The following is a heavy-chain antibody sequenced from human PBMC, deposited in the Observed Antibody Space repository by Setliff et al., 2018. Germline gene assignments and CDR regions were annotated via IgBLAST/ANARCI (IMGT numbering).Heavy chain of an antibody. D-gene: IGHD3-16*01. J-gene: IGHJ6*02. V-gene: IGHV3-30*02. Sequence: HPGGSLRLSCAASGFSFESHGMHWVRQAPGKGLEWVAIIQHDGENKFYADSVKGRLTVSRDNSKSTLYLEMDGLRPEDTAVYYCANAGVTNFRGHLYIPRGLAVWGQGTTVTVSS. CDR1: GFSFESHG. CDR2: IQHDGENK. CDR3: ANAGVTNFRGHLYIPRGLAV.